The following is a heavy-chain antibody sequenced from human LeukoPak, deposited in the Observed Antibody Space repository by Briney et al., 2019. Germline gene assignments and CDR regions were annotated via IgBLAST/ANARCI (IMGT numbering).Heavy chain of an antibody. J-gene: IGHJ6*02. CDR1: GGSISSYY. Sequence: PSETLSLTCTVSGGSISSYYWSWTRQPPGKGLEWIGYIYYSGSTNYNPSLKSRVTISVDTSKNQFSLKLSSVTAADTAVYYCARDSRFYGMDVWGQGTTVTVSS. CDR2: IYYSGST. CDR3: ARDSRFYGMDV. D-gene: IGHD2/OR15-2a*01. V-gene: IGHV4-59*01.